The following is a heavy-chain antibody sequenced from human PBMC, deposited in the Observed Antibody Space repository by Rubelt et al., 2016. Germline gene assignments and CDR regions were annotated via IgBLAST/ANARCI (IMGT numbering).Heavy chain of an antibody. CDR1: GGSISSGTYF. CDR3: ARSRRAYYYGMDV. V-gene: IGHV4-39*02. Sequence: QLQLQESGPGLVKPSETLSLTCTVSGGSISSGTYFWGWIRQPPGKALEWIGSIYSSGSTYYNPSLKGRVTITVDTSKNHFALKLNSVPAADTAVYYCARSRRAYYYGMDVWGQGTTVTVSS. D-gene: IGHD3-10*01. CDR2: IYSSGST. J-gene: IGHJ6*02.